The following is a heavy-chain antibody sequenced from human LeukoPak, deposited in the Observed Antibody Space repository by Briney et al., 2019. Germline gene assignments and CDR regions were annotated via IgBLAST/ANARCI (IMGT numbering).Heavy chain of an antibody. CDR2: INPNSGGT. J-gene: IGHJ6*02. CDR1: GYTFTGYY. D-gene: IGHD3-10*01. CDR3: AREELLWFSELFAYYYYGMDV. Sequence: GASVKVSCKASGYTFTGYYMHWVRHAPGQGLEWMGWINPNSGGTNYAQKFQGRVTMTRDTSISTAYMELSRLRSDDTAVYYCAREELLWFSELFAYYYYGMDVWGQGTTVTVSS. V-gene: IGHV1-2*02.